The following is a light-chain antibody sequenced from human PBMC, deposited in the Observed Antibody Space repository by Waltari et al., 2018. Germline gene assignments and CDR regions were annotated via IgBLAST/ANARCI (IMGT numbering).Light chain of an antibody. CDR3: QHYVRLPAT. V-gene: IGKV3-20*01. CDR2: GAS. Sequence: LVLTLSPGPLSLSPGERATLSCRASQSVSRSLAWYQQKPGQAPKLLIYGASTRATGIPDRFTGSGSGTDFSLTISSLEPEDFAIYFCQHYVRLPATFGQGTKVEIK. J-gene: IGKJ1*01. CDR1: QSVSRS.